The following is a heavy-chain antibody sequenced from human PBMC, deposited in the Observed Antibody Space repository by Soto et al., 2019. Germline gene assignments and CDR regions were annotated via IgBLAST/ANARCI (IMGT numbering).Heavy chain of an antibody. CDR2: IIPIFGTA. CDR1: GGTFSSYA. CDR3: ATEGGVITTIRIRNPFDI. J-gene: IGHJ3*02. D-gene: IGHD3-22*01. Sequence: CKASGGTFSSYAISWVRQAPGQGLEWMGGIIPIFGTANYAQKFQGRVTITADESTSTAYMELSSLRSEDTAVYYCATEGGVITTIRIRNPFDIWGQGTMVTVSS. V-gene: IGHV1-69*01.